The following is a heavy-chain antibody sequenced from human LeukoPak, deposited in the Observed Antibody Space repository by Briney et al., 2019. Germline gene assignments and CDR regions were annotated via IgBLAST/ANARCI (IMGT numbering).Heavy chain of an antibody. CDR3: AKCMSESGVCLNFDH. CDR1: GFAFSTYA. Sequence: GGSLRLSCEASGFAFSTYAMSWVRQAPGKGLQWVSGIRSSDGGSYYTGSVEGRFAISRDNSKNTVYLQMNNLRAEDTAVYYCAKCMSESGVCLNFDHWGQGTLVAVSS. V-gene: IGHV3-23*01. CDR2: IRSSDGGS. D-gene: IGHD2-8*02. J-gene: IGHJ4*02.